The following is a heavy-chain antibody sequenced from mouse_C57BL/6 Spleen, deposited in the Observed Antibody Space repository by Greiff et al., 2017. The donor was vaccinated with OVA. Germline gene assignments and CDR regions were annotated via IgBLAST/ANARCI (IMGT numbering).Heavy chain of an antibody. J-gene: IGHJ4*01. D-gene: IGHD1-1*01. CDR2: INPNNGGT. Sequence: VQLQQSGPELVKPGASVKISCKASGYTFTDYYMNWVKQSHGKSLEWIGDINPNNGGTSYNEKFKGKATLTVDKSSSTTYLELRSLTSEDSAVYYCAKPYYGVAYYYAMDYWGQGTSVTVSS. V-gene: IGHV1-26*01. CDR1: GYTFTDYY. CDR3: AKPYYGVAYYYAMDY.